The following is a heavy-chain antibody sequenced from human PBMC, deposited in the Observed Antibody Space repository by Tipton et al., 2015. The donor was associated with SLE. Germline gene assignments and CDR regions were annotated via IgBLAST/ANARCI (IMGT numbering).Heavy chain of an antibody. V-gene: IGHV3-9*01. D-gene: IGHD1-14*01. CDR3: AKDIMGGTGFDY. Sequence: SLRLSCAASGFTFDDYAMHWVRQAPGKGLEWVSGVSWNSGSIGYADSVKGRFTISRDNAKNSLYLQMNSLRAEDTALYYCAKDIMGGTGFDYWGQGTLVTVSS. J-gene: IGHJ4*02. CDR2: VSWNSGSI. CDR1: GFTFDDYA.